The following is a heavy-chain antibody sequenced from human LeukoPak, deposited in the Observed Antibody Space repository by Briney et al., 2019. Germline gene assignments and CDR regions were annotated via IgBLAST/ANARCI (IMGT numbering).Heavy chain of an antibody. J-gene: IGHJ4*02. CDR2: ISAYNGNT. CDR3: ARVAYDFWSGYLYYFDY. Sequence: ASVKVSCKASGYTFTGYYMHWVRQGPGQGLEWMGWISAYNGNTNYAQKLQGRVTMTTDTSTSTAYMELRSLRSDDTAVYYCARVAYDFWSGYLYYFDYWGRGTLVTVSS. V-gene: IGHV1-18*04. D-gene: IGHD3-3*01. CDR1: GYTFTGYY.